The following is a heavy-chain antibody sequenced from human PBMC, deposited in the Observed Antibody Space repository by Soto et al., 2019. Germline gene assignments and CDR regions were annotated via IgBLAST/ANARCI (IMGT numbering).Heavy chain of an antibody. D-gene: IGHD3-3*01. CDR2: ISAYNGNT. CDR1: GYTFTSYG. Sequence: ASVKVSCKASGYTFTSYGISWVRQAPGQGLEWMGWISAYNGNTNYAQKLQGRVTMTTDTSTSTAYMELRSLRSDDTAVYYCARDWSSYESVAFDIWGKGTMVTVSS. V-gene: IGHV1-18*01. J-gene: IGHJ3*02. CDR3: ARDWSSYESVAFDI.